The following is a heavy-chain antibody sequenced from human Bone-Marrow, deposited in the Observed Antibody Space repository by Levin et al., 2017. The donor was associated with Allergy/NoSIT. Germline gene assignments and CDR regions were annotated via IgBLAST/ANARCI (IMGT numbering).Heavy chain of an antibody. CDR2: ISGYSGHT. Sequence: ASVKVSCKASGYIFPSYGISWVRQAPGQGLEWMGWISGYSGHTNYAQKFQDRANMTTDTSTSTAYMELRSLRSDDTAVYYCARDVFERMFFGVVTPFDYWGQGSLVTVSS. D-gene: IGHD3-3*01. CDR1: GYIFPSYG. CDR3: ARDVFERMFFGVVTPFDY. J-gene: IGHJ4*02. V-gene: IGHV1-18*01.